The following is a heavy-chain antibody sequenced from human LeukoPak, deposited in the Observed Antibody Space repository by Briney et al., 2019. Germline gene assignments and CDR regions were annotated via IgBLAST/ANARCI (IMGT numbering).Heavy chain of an antibody. CDR2: MNPNSGNT. CDR1: GYTFTGYY. Sequence: ASVKVSCKASGYTFTGYYMHWVRQAPGQGLEWMGWMNPNSGNTGYAQKFQGRVTITRNTSISTAYMELSSLRSEDTAVYYCARAVRYFDSPDAFDIWGQGTMVTVSS. V-gene: IGHV1-8*03. J-gene: IGHJ3*02. D-gene: IGHD3-9*01. CDR3: ARAVRYFDSPDAFDI.